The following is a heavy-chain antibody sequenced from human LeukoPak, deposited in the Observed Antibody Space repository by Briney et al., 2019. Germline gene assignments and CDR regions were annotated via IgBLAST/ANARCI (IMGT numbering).Heavy chain of an antibody. CDR3: ARVGKTDGSGWYGSNWFDP. D-gene: IGHD6-19*01. CDR2: IIPIFGTA. Sequence: SVKVSCTASGGTFSSYAISWVRQAPGQGLEWMVGIIPIFGTANYAQKFQGRVTITADESTSTAYMELSSLRSEGTAVYYCARVGKTDGSGWYGSNWFDPWGQGTLVTVSS. V-gene: IGHV1-69*13. CDR1: GGTFSSYA. J-gene: IGHJ5*02.